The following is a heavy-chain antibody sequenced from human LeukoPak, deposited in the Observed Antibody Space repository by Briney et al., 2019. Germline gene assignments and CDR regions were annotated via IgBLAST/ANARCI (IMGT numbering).Heavy chain of an antibody. CDR3: AKALDTYGYMRFDY. CDR2: ISGGGDTT. CDR1: GFTSVSYA. V-gene: IGHV3-23*01. J-gene: IGHJ4*02. Sequence: PGGSLRLSCATSGFTSVSYAMTWVRQAPGKGLEWVSAISGGGDTTYYADSVKGRFTVSRDRSTNTLFLQMSSLRAEDSGMYYCAKALDTYGYMRFDYWGQGTLVTVSS. D-gene: IGHD5-24*01.